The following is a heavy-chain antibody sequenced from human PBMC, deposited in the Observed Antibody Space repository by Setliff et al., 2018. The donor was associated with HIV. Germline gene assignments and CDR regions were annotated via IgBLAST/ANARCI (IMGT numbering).Heavy chain of an antibody. CDR3: ARDLREYPGYAFEGFDY. D-gene: IGHD2-2*01. CDR1: GGSFSKYG. V-gene: IGHV1-69*13. Sequence: SVKVSCKASGGSFSKYGIHWVRQAPGQGLEWMGGITPMYGAVNYAQRFQDRVTITADESTTTVYMEVSSLRSEDTAVYFCARDLREYPGYAFEGFDYWGQGTLVTV. CDR2: ITPMYGAV. J-gene: IGHJ4*02.